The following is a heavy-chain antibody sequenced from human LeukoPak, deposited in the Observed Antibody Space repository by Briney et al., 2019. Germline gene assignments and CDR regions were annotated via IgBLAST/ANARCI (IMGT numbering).Heavy chain of an antibody. CDR1: GYSISSGYY. CDR3: ARYTARGYCSGGSCYRTYYFDY. CDR2: IDHSGST. Sequence: SETLSLTCTVSGYSISSGYYWGWIRQPPGKGLEWIGSIDHSGSTHYNPSLKSRVTISVDTSKNQFSLKLSSVTAADTAVYYCARYTARGYCSGGSCYRTYYFDYWGQGTLVTVSS. J-gene: IGHJ4*02. D-gene: IGHD2-15*01. V-gene: IGHV4-38-2*02.